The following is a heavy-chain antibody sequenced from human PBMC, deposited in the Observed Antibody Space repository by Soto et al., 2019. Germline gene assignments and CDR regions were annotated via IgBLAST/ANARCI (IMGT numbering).Heavy chain of an antibody. CDR1: GCTFSSYA. J-gene: IGHJ4*02. D-gene: IGHD1-26*01. CDR2: ISGSGGST. Sequence: PGGSLRLSCAASGCTFSSYAMSWVRQAPGKGLEWVSAISGSGGSTYYADSVKGRFTISRDNSKNTLYLQMNSLRAEDTAVYYCAKLGGRSRGSYSVDVDYWGQGTLVTVSS. CDR3: AKLGGRSRGSYSVDVDY. V-gene: IGHV3-23*01.